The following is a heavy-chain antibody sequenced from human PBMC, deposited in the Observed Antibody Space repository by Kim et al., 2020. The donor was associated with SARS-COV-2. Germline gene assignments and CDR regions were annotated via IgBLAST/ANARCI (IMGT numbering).Heavy chain of an antibody. CDR3: ASGYYDFWSGPGKGGMDV. D-gene: IGHD3-3*01. CDR2: IYYSGST. V-gene: IGHV4-39*01. Sequence: SETLSLTCTVSGGSISSSSYYWGWIRQPPGKGLEWIGSIYYSGSTYYNPSLKSRVTISVDTSKNQFSLKLSSVTAADTAVYYCASGYYDFWSGPGKGGMDVWGQGTTVTVSS. CDR1: GGSISSSSYY. J-gene: IGHJ6*02.